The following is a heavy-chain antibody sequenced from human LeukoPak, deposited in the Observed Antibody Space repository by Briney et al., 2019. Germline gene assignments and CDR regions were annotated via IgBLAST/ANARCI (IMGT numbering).Heavy chain of an antibody. D-gene: IGHD3-10*01. CDR3: AKISIAMVRGVPNFDY. CDR2: ISGSGGST. CDR1: GFTFSSYA. Sequence: GGSLRLSCAASGFTFSSYAMSWVRQAPGKGLEWVSAISGSGGSTYYADSVKGRFTISRDNSKNTLYLQMNSLRAEDTAVYFCAKISIAMVRGVPNFDYWGQGTLVTVSS. V-gene: IGHV3-23*01. J-gene: IGHJ4*02.